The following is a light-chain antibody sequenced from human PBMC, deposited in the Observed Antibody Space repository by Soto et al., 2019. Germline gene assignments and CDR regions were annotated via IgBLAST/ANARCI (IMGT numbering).Light chain of an antibody. Sequence: DIQMTQSPSNLTASVGDRVTIACRASQSISSWLAWYQQKPGKAPKLLIYKASNLETGVPSRFSGSGSETEFTLTISSLQPDDFATYYCQQYYSCCTFGQGTKLEIK. J-gene: IGKJ2*02. CDR2: KAS. CDR3: QQYYSCCT. CDR1: QSISSW. V-gene: IGKV1-5*03.